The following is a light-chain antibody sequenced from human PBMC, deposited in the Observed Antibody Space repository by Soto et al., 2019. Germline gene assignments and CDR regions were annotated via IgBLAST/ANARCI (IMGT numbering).Light chain of an antibody. V-gene: IGKV1-39*01. Sequence: DSEMTQPPSSLSASLGEMVTITCRSSQSISSYLNWYQQKPGKAPKLLIYAASSLHSGVPSRFSGSGSGTDFTLTISSLQPEDFATYYCQQSYSTPHTFGQGTKVDIK. J-gene: IGKJ1*01. CDR2: AAS. CDR3: QQSYSTPHT. CDR1: QSISSY.